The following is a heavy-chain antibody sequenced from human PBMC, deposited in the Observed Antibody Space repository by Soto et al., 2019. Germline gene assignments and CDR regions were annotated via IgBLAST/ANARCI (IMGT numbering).Heavy chain of an antibody. CDR3: ARGLNTAALSFEY. CDR2: VSASGLNT. Sequence: GGSLRLSCAASGFTFSTYAMAWVRQAPGKGLEWVSGVSASGLNTDYADPVKGRFYISRDNSKNTVSLHMNSLRAEDTALYYCARGLNTAALSFEYWGQGTLVTVPQ. J-gene: IGHJ4*01. V-gene: IGHV3-23*01. D-gene: IGHD4-17*01. CDR1: GFTFSTYA.